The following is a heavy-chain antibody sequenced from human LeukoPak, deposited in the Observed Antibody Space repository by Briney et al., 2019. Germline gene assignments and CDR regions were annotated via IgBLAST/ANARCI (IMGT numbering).Heavy chain of an antibody. V-gene: IGHV4-4*02. D-gene: IGHD3-16*01. CDR1: GVSISSGYW. Sequence: SETLSLTCAVSGVSISSGYWWSWVRQSPGKGLEWIGEVRHSGSTNCNPSLKSRVTISVDKSKNHFSLEVTSLTAADTAVYYCARHYGPWGQGTLVTVSS. CDR3: ARHYGP. CDR2: VRHSGST. J-gene: IGHJ5*02.